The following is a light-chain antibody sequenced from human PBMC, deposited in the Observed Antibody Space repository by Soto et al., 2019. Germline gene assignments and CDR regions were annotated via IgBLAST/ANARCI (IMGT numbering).Light chain of an antibody. CDR2: EVS. CDR3: RSYTSSSTL. CDR1: SSDVGSYNY. V-gene: IGLV2-14*01. J-gene: IGLJ1*01. Sequence: QSVLTQPASVSGSPGQSITISCTGTSSDVGSYNYVSWYQQHPGKAPKLMIYEVSDRPSGISSRFSGSKSGNTASLTISGLQTEDEADYYCRSYTSSSTLFG.